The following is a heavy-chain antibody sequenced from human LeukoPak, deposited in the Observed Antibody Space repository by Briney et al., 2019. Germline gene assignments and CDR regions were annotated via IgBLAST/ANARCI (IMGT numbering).Heavy chain of an antibody. CDR3: AKDLRFGKLSPDY. CDR1: GFTFSSYG. V-gene: IGHV3-33*06. Sequence: GGSLRLSCAASGFTFSSYGMHWVRQAPGKGLEWVAVIWYDGSNKYYADSVKGRFTISRDNSKNTLYLQMNSLRAEDTAVYYCAKDLRFGKLSPDYWGQGTLVTVSS. J-gene: IGHJ4*02. CDR2: IWYDGSNK. D-gene: IGHD3-10*01.